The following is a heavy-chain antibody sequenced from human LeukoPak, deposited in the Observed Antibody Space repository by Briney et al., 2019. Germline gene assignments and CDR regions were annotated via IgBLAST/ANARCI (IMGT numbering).Heavy chain of an antibody. V-gene: IGHV3-53*01. CDR1: GFSVSNNY. CDR3: AREWGYDSSTFFYPYYYGIDV. D-gene: IGHD3-22*01. Sequence: GGSLRLSCAASGFSVSNNYMSCVRQAPGKGLEWVSVIYSGGITYYADSVKGRFTLSSATSKNTRYLQMDSLSAEDTAVYYCAREWGYDSSTFFYPYYYGIDVWGQGTTVTVSS. J-gene: IGHJ6*02. CDR2: IYSGGIT.